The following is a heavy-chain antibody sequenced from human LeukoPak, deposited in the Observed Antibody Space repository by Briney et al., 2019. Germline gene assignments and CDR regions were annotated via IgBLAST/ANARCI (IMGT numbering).Heavy chain of an antibody. CDR1: GFIFSNYW. D-gene: IGHD3-22*01. J-gene: IGHJ3*02. Sequence: GGSLRLSCEASGFIFSNYWMHWVRHAPGKGLAWVSRINTDGSSTSYADSVKGRFTISRDNARNTLYLQMNSLRAEDTAVYYCARDYPRYYDSSGHIASDAFDIWGQGTMVTVSS. V-gene: IGHV3-74*01. CDR3: ARDYPRYYDSSGHIASDAFDI. CDR2: INTDGSST.